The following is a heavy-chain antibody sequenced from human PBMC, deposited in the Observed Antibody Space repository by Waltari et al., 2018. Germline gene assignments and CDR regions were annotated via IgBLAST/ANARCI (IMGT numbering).Heavy chain of an antibody. V-gene: IGHV3-23*03. D-gene: IGHD3-22*01. CDR1: GFSFSTYG. J-gene: IGHJ6*02. Sequence: EVQVLESGGDLVQPGGSLRLSCAASGFSFSTYGMSWVRQGPGKGLHWVSGIQNDGSRTYYVDSVKGRFTISRDNSKNTMSLQMNSLRAEDTAIYYCVKGIWTSAASYYAGLDVWGQGTTVTVS. CDR3: VKGIWTSAASYYAGLDV. CDR2: IQNDGSRT.